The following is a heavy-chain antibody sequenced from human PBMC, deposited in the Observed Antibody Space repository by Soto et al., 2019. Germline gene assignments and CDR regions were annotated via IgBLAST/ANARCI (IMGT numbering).Heavy chain of an antibody. CDR1: GFTFSTYY. D-gene: IGHD2-15*01. J-gene: IGHJ4*02. Sequence: EVQLVESGGGLVQPGRSLRLSCADSGFTFSTYYMNWVRQAPGKGLEWVANIKQDGSEKYYVDSVKGRFTISRDNSKNSLYLQMNSLRDEDTAVYFCARDRGYCSGGTCYSVLDYWGQGTLVTVSS. CDR3: ARDRGYCSGGTCYSVLDY. CDR2: IKQDGSEK. V-gene: IGHV3-7*01.